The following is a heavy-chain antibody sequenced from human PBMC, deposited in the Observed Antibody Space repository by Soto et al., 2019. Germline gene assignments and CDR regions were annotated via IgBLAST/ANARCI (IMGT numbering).Heavy chain of an antibody. Sequence: EVQLVESGGGLVQPGGSLRLSCAASGFTFSGYSMFWVRQAPGKGLEYVSAINTNGVNTFYAKSVKGRFTISRDNSKNTMYLQMGMRTAEDMAVYYCARGRVEDSSGWATYFDYWGQGTLVTVSS. D-gene: IGHD6-19*01. CDR3: ARGRVEDSSGWATYFDY. V-gene: IGHV3-64*01. CDR1: GFTFSGYS. J-gene: IGHJ4*02. CDR2: INTNGVNT.